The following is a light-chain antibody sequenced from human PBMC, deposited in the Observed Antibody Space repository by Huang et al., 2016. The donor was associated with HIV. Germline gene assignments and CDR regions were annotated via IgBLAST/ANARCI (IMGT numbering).Light chain of an antibody. CDR1: QSVSSY. J-gene: IGKJ4*01. CDR2: DAS. Sequence: EIVLTQSPATLSLSPGERATLSCRASQSVSSYLAWYQQKPGQAPRLLIYDASNRATGITARFRGSGSGTDFTLTVSSLEPEDFAVYYCQQRSNWPFTCGGGTNVEIK. V-gene: IGKV3-11*01. CDR3: QQRSNWPFT.